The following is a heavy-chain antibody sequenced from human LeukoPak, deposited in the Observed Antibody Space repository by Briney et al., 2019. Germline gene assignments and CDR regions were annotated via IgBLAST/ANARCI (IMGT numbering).Heavy chain of an antibody. D-gene: IGHD4-17*01. J-gene: IGHJ5*02. Sequence: PGGSLRLSCTASGFTFSSYAMTWVRQAPGKGLECVSVISGIGTTTYYADSVKGRFTISRDNSKNTLFLQMNSLRVEDTATYYWTKKRTTSVTDWFDPWGQGTLVTVSS. CDR1: GFTFSSYA. CDR3: TKKRTTSVTDWFDP. CDR2: ISGIGTTT. V-gene: IGHV3-23*01.